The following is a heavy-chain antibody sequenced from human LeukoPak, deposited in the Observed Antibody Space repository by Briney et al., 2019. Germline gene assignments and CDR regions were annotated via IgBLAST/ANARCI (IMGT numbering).Heavy chain of an antibody. CDR1: GYTFTSYY. CDR3: AQGLGIEAARYCSGGSCYGSLDY. CDR2: INPSGGST. Sequence: GASVKVSCKASGYTFTSYYMHWVRQAPGQGLEWMGIINPSGGSTSYAQKFQGRVTMTRDMSTSTVYMELSSLRSEDTAVYYCAQGLGIEAARYCSGGSCYGSLDYWGQGTLVTVSS. V-gene: IGHV1-46*01. D-gene: IGHD2-15*01. J-gene: IGHJ4*02.